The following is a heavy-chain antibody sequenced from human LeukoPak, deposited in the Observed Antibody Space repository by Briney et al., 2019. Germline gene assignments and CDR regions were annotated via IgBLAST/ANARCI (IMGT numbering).Heavy chain of an antibody. CDR1: GFTFSSYS. V-gene: IGHV3-48*04. Sequence: PGGSLRLSCAASGFTFSSYSMNWVRQAPGKGLEWLSYISSTSSAIYYADSLKGRLTISRDNAKNSLYLQMSSLRAEDTAVYYCARVIGSYGDSAYWGQGTLVTVSS. D-gene: IGHD3-16*01. CDR2: ISSTSSAI. J-gene: IGHJ4*02. CDR3: ARVIGSYGDSAY.